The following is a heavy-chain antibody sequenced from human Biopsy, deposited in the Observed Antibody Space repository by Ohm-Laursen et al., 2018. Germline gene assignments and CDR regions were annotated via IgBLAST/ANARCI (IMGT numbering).Heavy chain of an antibody. J-gene: IGHJ4*02. CDR2: IYHSGST. V-gene: IGHV4-38-2*01. Sequence: SETLSLTCAVSGYSISSGYYWGWIRQPPGKGLEWIGSIYHSGSTYHNPSLKSRVTISVDTSKNQFSLKLSSVTAADTAGYYCARGQALKSFDYWGQGTLVTVSS. CDR1: GYSISSGYY. CDR3: ARGQALKSFDY.